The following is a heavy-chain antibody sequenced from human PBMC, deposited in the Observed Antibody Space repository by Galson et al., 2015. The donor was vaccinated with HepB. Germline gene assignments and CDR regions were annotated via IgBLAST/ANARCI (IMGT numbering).Heavy chain of an antibody. J-gene: IGHJ6*02. CDR3: ARDVYSSGWYGDYYYGMDV. CDR2: ISSSSTYI. V-gene: IGHV3-21*01. CDR1: GFTVSTYI. D-gene: IGHD6-19*01. Sequence: SLRLSCAASGFTVSTYIMNWVRQAPGKGLEWVSSISSSSTYIYYADSVKGRFTNSRDNAKNSLYLQMNSLRAEDTAVYYCARDVYSSGWYGDYYYGMDVWGQGTTVTVSS.